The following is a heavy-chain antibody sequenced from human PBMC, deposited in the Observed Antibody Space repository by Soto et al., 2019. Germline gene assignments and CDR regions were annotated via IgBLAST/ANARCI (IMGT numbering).Heavy chain of an antibody. D-gene: IGHD3-22*01. CDR2: IYYSGST. V-gene: IGHV4-31*03. Sequence: QVQLQESGPGLVKPSQTLSLTCTVSGGSISSGGYYWSWIRQHPGKGLEWIGYIYYSGSTYYNPSLKRRVTIPVDTSKNQISVKLSSVTDADTGVYYCARLDSSGYYYGYYFDYWGQGTLVTVSS. J-gene: IGHJ4*02. CDR1: GGSISSGGYY. CDR3: ARLDSSGYYYGYYFDY.